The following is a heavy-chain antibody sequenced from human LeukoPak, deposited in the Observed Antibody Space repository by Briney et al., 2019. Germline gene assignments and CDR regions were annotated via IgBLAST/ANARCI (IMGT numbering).Heavy chain of an antibody. D-gene: IGHD3-16*01. CDR2: IGSNGGST. CDR1: AFTFSSYT. CDR3: ARRGDYGDY. J-gene: IGHJ4*02. Sequence: GGSLTLSCTASAFTFSSYTMHWIRQAPGPGLEFVSVIGSNGGSTYYANSVKGRFTISRDNSKNTLYLQMGSLRAEDMAVYYCARRGDYGDYWGQGTLVTVSS. V-gene: IGHV3-64*01.